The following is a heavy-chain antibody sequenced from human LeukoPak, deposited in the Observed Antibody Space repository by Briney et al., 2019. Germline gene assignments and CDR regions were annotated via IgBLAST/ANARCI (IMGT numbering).Heavy chain of an antibody. D-gene: IGHD3-22*01. CDR2: ISGSGDA. CDR3: VKDGHYPDNSGYYYEDS. V-gene: IGHV3-23*01. Sequence: GGSLRLSCAASGFTFCDYAMSWVRQAPGKGLEWVSLISGSGDAYDADSVQGRFTISRDNSKNTLYLQMNSLRAEDTAVYYCVKDGHYPDNSGYYYEDSWGQGTLVTVSS. J-gene: IGHJ4*02. CDR1: GFTFCDYA.